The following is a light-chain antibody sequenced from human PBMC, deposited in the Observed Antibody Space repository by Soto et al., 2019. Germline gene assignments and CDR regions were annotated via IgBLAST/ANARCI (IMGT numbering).Light chain of an antibody. J-gene: IGKJ1*01. Sequence: IQLTQSPSSLSASVGDRVTITCQASQGISSYLAWYQQKPGKAPNLLIYAASTLQSGVPSRFSGSGSGTDFTLTISSLQPEDFATYYCQQLNSYPRTFGQGTKGEIK. CDR2: AAS. CDR3: QQLNSYPRT. CDR1: QGISSY. V-gene: IGKV1-9*01.